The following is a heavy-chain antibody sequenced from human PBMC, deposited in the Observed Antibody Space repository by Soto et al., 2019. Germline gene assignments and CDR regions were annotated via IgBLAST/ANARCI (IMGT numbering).Heavy chain of an antibody. Sequence: ASVKVSCKASGYTFTSYGISWGRQAPGQGLEWMGWISAYNGNTNYAQKLQGRVTMTTDTSTSTAYMELRSLRSDDTAVYYCARDHYDFWSGSPPYGMDVWGQGTTVTVSS. D-gene: IGHD3-3*01. CDR2: ISAYNGNT. J-gene: IGHJ6*02. CDR1: GYTFTSYG. CDR3: ARDHYDFWSGSPPYGMDV. V-gene: IGHV1-18*01.